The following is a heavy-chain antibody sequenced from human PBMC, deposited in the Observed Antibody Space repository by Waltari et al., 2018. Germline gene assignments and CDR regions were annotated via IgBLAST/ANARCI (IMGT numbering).Heavy chain of an antibody. D-gene: IGHD3-9*01. CDR1: GGSFRSESYY. J-gene: IGHJ5*02. CDR3: ARLSYHIVTGYGWFDP. V-gene: IGHV4-39*01. CDR2: ISYSGSN. Sequence: QLQLQESGPGLVKPSETLSLTCPVPGGSFRSESYYWGWIRQPPGKGLEWIGIISYSGSNYYNPSLKSRVTISVDTSKNQFSLKLSSVTAADTAVYYCARLSYHIVTGYGWFDPWGLGTLVTVSS.